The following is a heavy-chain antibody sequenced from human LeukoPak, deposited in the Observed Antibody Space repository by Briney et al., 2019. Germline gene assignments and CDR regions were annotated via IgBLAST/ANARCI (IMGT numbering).Heavy chain of an antibody. CDR2: INPNSGGT. J-gene: IGHJ4*02. CDR3: AGGFTVVVPADLVPFDY. V-gene: IGHV1-2*06. Sequence: GASVKVSCKASGYIFTGYYMHWVRQAPGQGLERMGRINPNSGGTNYAQKFQGRVTMTRDTSISTAYMELSRLRSDDTAVYYCAGGFTVVVPADLVPFDYWGQGTLVTVSS. D-gene: IGHD2-2*01. CDR1: GYIFTGYY.